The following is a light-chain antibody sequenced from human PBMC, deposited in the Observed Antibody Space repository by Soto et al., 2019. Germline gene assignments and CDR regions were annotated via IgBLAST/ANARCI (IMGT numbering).Light chain of an antibody. J-gene: IGKJ4*01. CDR3: QYRSAWPIT. Sequence: EIVLTQSPATLSLSPGERATLSCRASQSVARHLVWYQQKPGQAPRLLIYDASNRATGIPARFSGSGSGTDFTLTISSLEPEDIAVYYCQYRSAWPITFGGGTKVEIK. V-gene: IGKV3-11*01. CDR1: QSVARH. CDR2: DAS.